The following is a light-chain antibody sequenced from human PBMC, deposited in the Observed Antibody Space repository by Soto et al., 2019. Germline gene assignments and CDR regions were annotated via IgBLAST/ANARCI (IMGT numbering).Light chain of an antibody. CDR2: AAS. CDR3: QQGNTWTWT. CDR1: QSVGSS. Sequence: LPQSPATLSLPPADCPTLSCRASQSVGSSLAWYQQKLGQAPRLLIYAASDRATGIPGRFSGSGSGTDFTLIISSLEPEDFAFYYCQQGNTWTWTFGQGTKVDNK. V-gene: IGKV3-11*01. J-gene: IGKJ1*01.